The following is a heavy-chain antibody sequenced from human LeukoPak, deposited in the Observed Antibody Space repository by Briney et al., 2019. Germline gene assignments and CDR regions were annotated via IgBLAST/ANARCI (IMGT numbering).Heavy chain of an antibody. CDR1: GFTFRSFG. Sequence: GRSLRLSCAASGFTFRSFGMPWVRQPPGKGLEWVAVLSYDGSDKYYGGSVKGRLLISRDNSKNKLYLQMNSLRAEDTAIYVCAKSADEFGDYEEVGSLDYWGQGTLVTVSS. V-gene: IGHV3-30*18. D-gene: IGHD4-17*01. J-gene: IGHJ4*02. CDR2: LSYDGSDK. CDR3: AKSADEFGDYEEVGSLDY.